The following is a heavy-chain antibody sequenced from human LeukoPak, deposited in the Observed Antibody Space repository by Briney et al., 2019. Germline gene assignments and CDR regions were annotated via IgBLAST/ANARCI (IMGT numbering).Heavy chain of an antibody. J-gene: IGHJ4*02. D-gene: IGHD5-18*01. CDR3: ARDLGGVDTPMD. CDR1: GYTFIGYY. Sequence: ASVKVSCKASGYTFIGYYMHWVRQAPGQGLEWMGWINPNNGGTNYVQKLQGKVTMTRDTSISTAYMELSRLRSDDTAVYYCARDLGGVDTPMDWGQGTLVTVSS. V-gene: IGHV1-2*02. CDR2: INPNNGGT.